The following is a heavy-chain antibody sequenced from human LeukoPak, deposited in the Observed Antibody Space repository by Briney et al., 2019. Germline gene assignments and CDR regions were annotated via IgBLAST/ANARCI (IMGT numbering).Heavy chain of an antibody. J-gene: IGHJ3*01. Sequence: PGGSLRLSCAPSGFTFTNYGMNWVREAPGRGREWVSYISNSAILYADSVKGRFTISRDNARNSLYLQMNSLRAEDTAVYYCAINGCYRGVCDFDVWGQGTMVTVSS. CDR1: GFTFTNYG. CDR2: ISNSAI. CDR3: AINGCYRGVCDFDV. D-gene: IGHD2-21*01. V-gene: IGHV3-48*01.